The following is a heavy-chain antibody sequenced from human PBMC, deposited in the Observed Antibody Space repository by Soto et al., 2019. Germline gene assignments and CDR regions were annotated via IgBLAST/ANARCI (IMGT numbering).Heavy chain of an antibody. V-gene: IGHV4-34*01. Sequence: PSETLSLTCAVYGGSFSGYYWSWIRQPPGKGLEWIGEINHSGSTNYNPSLKSRATISVDTSKNQFSLKLSSVTAADTAVYYCARFPEVPMTYGYMTGFDYWGQGTLVTVSS. J-gene: IGHJ4*02. D-gene: IGHD5-18*01. CDR3: ARFPEVPMTYGYMTGFDY. CDR1: GGSFSGYY. CDR2: INHSGST.